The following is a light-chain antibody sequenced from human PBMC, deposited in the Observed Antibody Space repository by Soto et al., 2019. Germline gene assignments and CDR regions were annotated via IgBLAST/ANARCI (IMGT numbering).Light chain of an antibody. CDR2: GAS. Sequence: EIVLTQSPGTLSLSPGERATLSCRASQSVSRDFLAWYQQRPGQAPRLLIYGASSRATGIPDRFSGSGSGADFTLTISRLEPEDFAVYYCQQYGNSPPYTFGQGTKLEIK. CDR3: QQYGNSPPYT. CDR1: QSVSRDF. V-gene: IGKV3-20*01. J-gene: IGKJ2*01.